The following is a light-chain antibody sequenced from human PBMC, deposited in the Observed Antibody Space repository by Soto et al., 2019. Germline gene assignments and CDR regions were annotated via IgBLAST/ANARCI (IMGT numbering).Light chain of an antibody. CDR1: QSISSY. J-gene: IGKJ4*01. V-gene: IGKV1-39*01. CDR2: AAS. Sequence: DIPMTQSPSSLSAIVGDRVTITCRASQSISSYLNWYQQKPGKAPKLLMYAASSLQSGVPSRFSGSGSGTDFTLTISSLQPEDFATYYCQQSYSTPRPFGGGTKVEIK. CDR3: QQSYSTPRP.